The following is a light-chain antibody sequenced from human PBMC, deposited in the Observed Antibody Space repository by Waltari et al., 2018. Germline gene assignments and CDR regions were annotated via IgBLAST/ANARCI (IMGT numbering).Light chain of an antibody. Sequence: IQMTQSPSTLAASVGDRGSITCRASQSILTWLAWYQQKPGKAPKLLIYKASNLQSGVPSRFSGSGSGTEFTLTISSLQPDDFATYYCQQYSTHYTFGQGTKVE. CDR1: QSILTW. V-gene: IGKV1-5*03. J-gene: IGKJ2*01. CDR2: KAS. CDR3: QQYSTHYT.